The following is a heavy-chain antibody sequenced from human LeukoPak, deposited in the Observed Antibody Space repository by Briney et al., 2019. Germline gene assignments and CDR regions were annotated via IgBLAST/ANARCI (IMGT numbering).Heavy chain of an antibody. CDR2: IIPIFGTA. V-gene: IGHV1-69*05. CDR1: GGTFSSYA. D-gene: IGHD3-22*01. Sequence: AASVKVSCKASGGTFSSYAISWVRQAPGQGLEWMGGIIPIFGTANYAQKFQGRVTITTDESTSTAYMELSSLRSEDTAVYYCASRIYYDSSGYYYSFDYWGQGTLVTVSS. J-gene: IGHJ4*02. CDR3: ASRIYYDSSGYYYSFDY.